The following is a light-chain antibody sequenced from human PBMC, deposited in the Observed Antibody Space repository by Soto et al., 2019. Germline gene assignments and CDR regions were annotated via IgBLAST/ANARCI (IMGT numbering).Light chain of an antibody. V-gene: IGLV1-40*01. J-gene: IGLJ3*02. CDR2: GNS. CDR1: SSNIGAGYD. Sequence: QSVLTQPPSVSGAPGQRVTISCTGSSSNIGAGYDVHWYQQLPGTAPKLLIYGNSNRPSGVPDRFSGSKSGNTASLTVSGLQAEDEADYYCSSYARNRDILFGGGTKLTVL. CDR3: SSYARNRDIL.